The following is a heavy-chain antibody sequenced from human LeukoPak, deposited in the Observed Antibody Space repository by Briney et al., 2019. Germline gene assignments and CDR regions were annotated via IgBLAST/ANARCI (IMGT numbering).Heavy chain of an antibody. V-gene: IGHV1-2*02. Sequence: GASVKVSCKASGYTFTGYYMHWARQAPGQGLEWMGWINPNSGGTNYAQKFQGRVTMTRDTSISTAYMELSRLGSGDTAVYYCARVRYYGSGSYYLYFDYWGQGTLVTVSS. J-gene: IGHJ4*02. CDR1: GYTFTGYY. CDR3: ARVRYYGSGSYYLYFDY. CDR2: INPNSGGT. D-gene: IGHD3-10*01.